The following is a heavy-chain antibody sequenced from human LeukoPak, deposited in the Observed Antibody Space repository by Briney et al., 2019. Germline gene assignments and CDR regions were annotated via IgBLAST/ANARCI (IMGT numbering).Heavy chain of an antibody. CDR3: AQATVTTWGLDY. D-gene: IGHD4-11*01. V-gene: IGHV3-9*01. CDR2: ISWNSGSI. CDR1: GFTFDDYA. J-gene: IGHJ4*02. Sequence: PGGSLRLSCAASGFTFDDYAMHWVRQAPGKGLEWVSGISWNSGSIGYADSVKGRFTISRDNAKNSLYLQMNSLRAEDTALYYCAQATVTTWGLDYWGQGTLVTVSS.